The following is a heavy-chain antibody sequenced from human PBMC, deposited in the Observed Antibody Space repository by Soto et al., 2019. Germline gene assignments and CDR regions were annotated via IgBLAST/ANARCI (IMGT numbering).Heavy chain of an antibody. CDR2: IKQDGSEK. J-gene: IGHJ6*04. D-gene: IGHD2-2*01. CDR3: ASGGIDIGVVPAALDV. V-gene: IGHV3-7*01. Sequence: EVQLVESGGGLVQPGGSLRLSCAASGFTFSSYWMSWVRQAPGKGLEWVANIKQDGSEKYYVDSVKGRFTISRDNAKRSMYLQKNSLRAEDTAVYYCASGGIDIGVVPAALDVWGKGTTVTVSS. CDR1: GFTFSSYW.